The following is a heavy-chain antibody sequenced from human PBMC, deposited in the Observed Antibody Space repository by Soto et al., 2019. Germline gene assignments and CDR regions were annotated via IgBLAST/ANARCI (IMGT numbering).Heavy chain of an antibody. J-gene: IGHJ5*02. D-gene: IGHD6-19*01. CDR3: ARAFRIAVAVFGWFDP. CDR1: GDSISSGVYY. Sequence: SETLSLTCTVSGDSISSGVYYWSWIRQHPGKGLEWIGYVYYTGSTYYNPSLKSRLSISVDTSKNQFSLNLSSVTAADTAVYYCARAFRIAVAVFGWFDPCGQRTLVTVSA. V-gene: IGHV4-31*03. CDR2: VYYTGST.